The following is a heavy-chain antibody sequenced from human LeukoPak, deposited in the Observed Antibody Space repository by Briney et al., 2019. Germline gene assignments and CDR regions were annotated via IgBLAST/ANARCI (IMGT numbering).Heavy chain of an antibody. CDR3: ARVPTMVLWFDP. J-gene: IGHJ5*02. CDR1: GYTFTGYY. CDR2: INPNSGGT. D-gene: IGHD3-10*01. Sequence: RGASVKVSCKASGYTFTGYYMHWVRQAPGQGLEWMGWINPNSGGTNYAQKLQGRVTMTTDTSTSTAYMELRSLRSDDTAVYYCARVPTMVLWFDPWGQGTLVTVSS. V-gene: IGHV1-2*02.